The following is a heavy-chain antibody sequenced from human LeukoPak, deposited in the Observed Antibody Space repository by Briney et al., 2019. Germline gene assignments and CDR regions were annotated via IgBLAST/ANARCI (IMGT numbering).Heavy chain of an antibody. J-gene: IGHJ3*02. CDR2: INPNSGGT. CDR3: ASPVGSSGYYSAFDI. CDR1: GYTFTGCY. Sequence: GASVKVSCKASGYTFTGCYMHWVRQAPGQGLEWMGWINPNSGGTNYAQKFQGRVTMTRDTSISTAYMELSSLRSEDTAVYYCASPVGSSGYYSAFDIWGQGTMVTVSS. V-gene: IGHV1-2*02. D-gene: IGHD3-22*01.